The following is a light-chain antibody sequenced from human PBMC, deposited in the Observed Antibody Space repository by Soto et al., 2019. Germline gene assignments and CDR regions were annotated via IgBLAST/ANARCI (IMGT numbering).Light chain of an antibody. V-gene: IGKV1-27*01. CDR3: QKYNSVPHT. J-gene: IGKJ1*01. Sequence: DIQMTQSPSSLSASVGDRVTITCRASQGISNYLAWYQQKPGKVPKLLIYAASTLQSGVPSRFSGSGSGTDFTLTISSLQPDYVATYYCQKYNSVPHTFAQGTKVDIK. CDR2: AAS. CDR1: QGISNY.